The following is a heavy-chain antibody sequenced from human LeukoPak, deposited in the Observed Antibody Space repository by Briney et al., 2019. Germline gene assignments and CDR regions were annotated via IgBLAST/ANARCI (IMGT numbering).Heavy chain of an antibody. CDR2: ISGSGGST. Sequence: HPGGSLRLSCAASGFTFSSYAMSWVRQAPGKGLEWVSAISGSGGSTYYADSVKGRFTISRDNSKNTLYLQMNSLRAEDTAVYYCAKDGPVWSGYYPDYYYYYMDVWGKGTTVTVSS. CDR3: AKDGPVWSGYYPDYYYYYMDV. D-gene: IGHD3-3*01. V-gene: IGHV3-23*01. J-gene: IGHJ6*03. CDR1: GFTFSSYA.